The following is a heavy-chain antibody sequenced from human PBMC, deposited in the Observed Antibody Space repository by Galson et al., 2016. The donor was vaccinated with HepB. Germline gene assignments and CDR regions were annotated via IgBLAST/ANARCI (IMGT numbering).Heavy chain of an antibody. CDR2: VSYSGGST. J-gene: IGHJ4*02. D-gene: IGHD3-10*01. Sequence: SLRLSCAASGFTFSNYGVSWVRQAPGKGLEWVSTVSYSGGSTYYADSVKGRFTISRDNSKNTLFLQMNSLRVEDPAIYYCAKRHYYGSGSFDYWGQGTLVTVSS. CDR3: AKRHYYGSGSFDY. V-gene: IGHV3-23*01. CDR1: GFTFSNYG.